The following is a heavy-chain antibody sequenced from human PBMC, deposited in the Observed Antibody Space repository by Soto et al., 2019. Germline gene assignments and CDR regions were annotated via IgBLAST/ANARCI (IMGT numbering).Heavy chain of an antibody. CDR2: ISAYNGNT. CDR3: ATSRGDSIAAARTLPDYYYGMDV. Sequence: ASVKVSCKASGYTFTSYGMSWVRQAPGQGLERMGWISAYNGNTNYAQKLQGRVTMTTDTSTSTAYMELRSLRSDDTAVYYCATSRGDSIAAARTLPDYYYGMDVWGQGTTVTVSS. CDR1: GYTFTSYG. V-gene: IGHV1-18*01. D-gene: IGHD6-13*01. J-gene: IGHJ6*02.